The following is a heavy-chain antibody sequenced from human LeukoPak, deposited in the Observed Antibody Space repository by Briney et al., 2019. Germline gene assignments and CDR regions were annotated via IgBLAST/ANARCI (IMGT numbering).Heavy chain of an antibody. CDR3: AKDLTSGWGRFDY. CDR2: ISGGGGTT. D-gene: IGHD6-19*01. V-gene: IGHV3-23*01. Sequence: PGGSLRLSCAASGVTFTSYVVSWVRQAPGKGLEWVSSISGGGGTTYDADSVRGRFTISRDNSKNTLYLQMNSLRAEDTAVYYCAKDLTSGWGRFDYWGQGTLVTVSS. CDR1: GVTFTSYV. J-gene: IGHJ4*02.